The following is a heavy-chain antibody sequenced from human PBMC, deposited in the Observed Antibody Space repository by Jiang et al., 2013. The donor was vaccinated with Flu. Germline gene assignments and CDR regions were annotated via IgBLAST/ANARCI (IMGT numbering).Heavy chain of an antibody. V-gene: IGHV4-30-2*01. J-gene: IGHJ3*02. CDR3: ARDGGGYCSSTSCHAFDI. D-gene: IGHD2-2*01. CDR2: IYHSGST. Sequence: WIGYIYHSGSTYYNPSLKSRVTISVDRSKNQFSLKLSSVTAADTAVYYCARDGGGYCSSTSCHAFDIWGPRDNGHRLF.